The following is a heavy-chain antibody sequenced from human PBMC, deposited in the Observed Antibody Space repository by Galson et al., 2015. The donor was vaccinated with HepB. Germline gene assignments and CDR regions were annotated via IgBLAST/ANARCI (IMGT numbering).Heavy chain of an antibody. V-gene: IGHV3-21*01. Sequence: SLRLSCAASGFTFSSYSMNWVRQAPGKGLEWVSSISSSSSYIYYADSVKGRFTISRDNAKNSLYLQMNSLRAEDTAVYYCARAGVLYSGAFDIWGQGTMVTVSS. J-gene: IGHJ3*02. D-gene: IGHD2-8*01. CDR3: ARAGVLYSGAFDI. CDR1: GFTFSSYS. CDR2: ISSSSSYI.